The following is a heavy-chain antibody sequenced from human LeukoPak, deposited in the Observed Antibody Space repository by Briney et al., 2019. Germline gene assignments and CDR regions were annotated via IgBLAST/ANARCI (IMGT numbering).Heavy chain of an antibody. CDR1: GGSISSGSYY. V-gene: IGHV4-61*02. CDR2: IYTSGST. CDR3: ARDGRVGSTSSWYYYYGMDV. Sequence: SETLSLTCTVSGGSISSGSYYWSWIRQPAGKGLEWMGRIYTSGSTNYNPSLKSRVSISVDTSKNQFSLKLSSVTAADTAVYYCARDGRVGSTSSWYYYYGMDVWGQGTTVTVSS. J-gene: IGHJ6*02. D-gene: IGHD2-2*01.